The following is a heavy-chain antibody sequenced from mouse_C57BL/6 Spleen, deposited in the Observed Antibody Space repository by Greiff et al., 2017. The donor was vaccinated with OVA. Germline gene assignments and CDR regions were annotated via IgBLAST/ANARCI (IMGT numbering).Heavy chain of an antibody. D-gene: IGHD1-1*01. CDR3: AREDYYGSSYVGWYFDV. CDR1: GYAFSSSW. J-gene: IGHJ1*03. CDR2: IYPGDGDT. V-gene: IGHV1-82*01. Sequence: QVQLQQSGPELVKPGASVKISCKASGYAFSSSWMNWVKQRPGKGLEWIGRIYPGDGDTNYNGKFKGKATLTADKSSSTAYMQLSSLTSEDSAVYFCAREDYYGSSYVGWYFDVWGTGTTVTVSS.